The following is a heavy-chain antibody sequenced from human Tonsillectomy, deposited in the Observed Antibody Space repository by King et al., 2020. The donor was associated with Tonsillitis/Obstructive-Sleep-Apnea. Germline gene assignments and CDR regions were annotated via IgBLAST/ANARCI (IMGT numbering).Heavy chain of an antibody. CDR2: INHSGST. V-gene: IGHV4-34*01. D-gene: IGHD3-3*01. CDR1: GGSFSGYY. J-gene: IGHJ1*01. Sequence: VQLQQWGAGLLKPSETLSLTCAVYGGSFSGYYWSWIRQPPGKGLEWIGEINHSGSTNYNPSLKSRVTISVDTSKNPFSLKLSSVTAADTAVYYCAGYDFWSGYRFQHWGQGTLVTVSS. CDR3: AGYDFWSGYRFQH.